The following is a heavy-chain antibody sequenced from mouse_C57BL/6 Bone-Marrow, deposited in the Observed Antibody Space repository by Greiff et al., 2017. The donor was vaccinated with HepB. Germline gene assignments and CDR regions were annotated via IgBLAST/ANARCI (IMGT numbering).Heavy chain of an antibody. CDR1: GYTFTSYG. J-gene: IGHJ4*01. CDR2: IYPRSGNT. V-gene: IGHV1-81*01. CDR3: ASGIYYYGSSHAMDY. D-gene: IGHD1-1*01. Sequence: VQLQQSGAELARPGASVKLSCKASGYTFTSYGISWVKQRTGQGLEWIGEIYPRSGNTYYNEKFKGKATLTADKSSSTAYMELRSLTSEDSAVDFCASGIYYYGSSHAMDYWGQGTSVTVSS.